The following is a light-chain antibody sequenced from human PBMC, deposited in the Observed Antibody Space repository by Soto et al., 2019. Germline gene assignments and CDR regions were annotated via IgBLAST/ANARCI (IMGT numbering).Light chain of an antibody. J-gene: IGKJ5*01. Sequence: DIQMTQSPSFLSASVGDRVSVTCQASQDISVYLNWYHQKPGKAPESLINDVSNLAVGVPSRFSGSGSGTDFTLTISSLQPEDIGTYYCQQHDSRPTWTFGQGTRLEI. CDR3: QQHDSRPTWT. CDR1: QDISVY. V-gene: IGKV1-33*01. CDR2: DVS.